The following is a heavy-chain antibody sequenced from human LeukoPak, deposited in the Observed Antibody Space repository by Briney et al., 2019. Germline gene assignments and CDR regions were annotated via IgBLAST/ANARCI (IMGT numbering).Heavy chain of an antibody. D-gene: IGHD6-13*01. CDR1: GFTFSSYE. CDR2: ISSSGSTI. CDR3: ASPYSSRWYELCY. V-gene: IGHV3-48*03. J-gene: IGHJ4*02. Sequence: GGSLRLSCAASGFTFSSYEMNWVRQAPGKGLEWVSYISSSGSTIYYADSVKGRFTISRDNAKNSLYLQMNSLRAEDTAVYYCASPYSSRWYELCYWGQGTLVTVS.